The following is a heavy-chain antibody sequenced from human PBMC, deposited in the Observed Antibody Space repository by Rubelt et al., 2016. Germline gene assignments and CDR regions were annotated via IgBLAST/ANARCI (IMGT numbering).Heavy chain of an antibody. CDR1: GSSVSSYY. CDR2: IYYSGST. J-gene: IGHJ5*02. Sequence: QVQLQESGPGLVKPSETLSLTCTVSGSSVSSYYWTWVRQPPGKGLEWIGSIYYSGSTYYNPSLQSPVTLSVDTSENQFSLKLNSETAADTAVYYCARDSDIKWFYAWGQGTLVTVSS. V-gene: IGHV4-59*02. D-gene: IGHD6-25*01. CDR3: ARDSDIKWFYA.